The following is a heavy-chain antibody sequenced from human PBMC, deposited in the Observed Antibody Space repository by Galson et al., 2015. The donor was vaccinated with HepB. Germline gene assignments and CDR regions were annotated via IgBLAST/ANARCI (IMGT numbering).Heavy chain of an antibody. J-gene: IGHJ4*02. D-gene: IGHD3-16*01. CDR2: VYYDGSGK. CDR3: VRSSGVGEFDL. CDR1: RFTFTSYN. Sequence: SLRLSCAASRFTFTSYNMHWVRQAPGKGLEWVSIVYYDGSGKFYADSVKGRFTISRDNSKNTLYLQMNSLRAEDTAVYHCVRSSGVGEFDLWGQGALVIVS. V-gene: IGHV3-33*01.